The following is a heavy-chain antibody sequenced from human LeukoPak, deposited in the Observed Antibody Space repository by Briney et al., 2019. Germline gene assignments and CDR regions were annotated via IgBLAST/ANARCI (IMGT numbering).Heavy chain of an antibody. Sequence: GGSLRLSCAASGFPFSSYWMSWVRQAPGKGVEWVANIKEDGSEKYYVDSVKGRFSITRDNAKNSLFLQMNSLRAEDTAVYYCARDQMRGMYLYDYMDVWGKGTTVTISS. V-gene: IGHV3-7*01. CDR1: GFPFSSYW. D-gene: IGHD1-26*01. J-gene: IGHJ6*03. CDR3: ARDQMRGMYLYDYMDV. CDR2: IKEDGSEK.